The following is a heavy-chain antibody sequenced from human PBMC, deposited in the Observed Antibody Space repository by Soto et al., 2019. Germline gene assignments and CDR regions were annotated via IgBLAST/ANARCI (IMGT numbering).Heavy chain of an antibody. CDR2: IIPIFGTA. CDR3: ARGIVVVITMSRYYYYGMDV. D-gene: IGHD3-22*01. CDR1: GGTFSSYA. V-gene: IGHV1-69*01. J-gene: IGHJ6*02. Sequence: QVQLVQSGAEVKKPGSSVKVYCKASGGTFSSYAISWVRQAPGQGLEWMGGIIPIFGTANYAQKFQGRVTITADESTSTAYMELSSLRSEDTAVYYCARGIVVVITMSRYYYYGMDVWGQGTTVTVSS.